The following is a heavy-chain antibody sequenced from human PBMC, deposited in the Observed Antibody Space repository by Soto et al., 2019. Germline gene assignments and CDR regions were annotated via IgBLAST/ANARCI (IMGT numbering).Heavy chain of an antibody. J-gene: IGHJ4*02. CDR2: ISSSSSTI. CDR1: GFTFSSYS. Sequence: GGSLRLSCAASGFTFSSYSMNWVRQAPGKGLEWVSYISSSSSTIYYADSVKGRFTISRDNAKNSPYLQMNSLRAEDTAVYYCARKAYSSSWSLDYWGQGTLVTASS. V-gene: IGHV3-48*01. D-gene: IGHD6-13*01. CDR3: ARKAYSSSWSLDY.